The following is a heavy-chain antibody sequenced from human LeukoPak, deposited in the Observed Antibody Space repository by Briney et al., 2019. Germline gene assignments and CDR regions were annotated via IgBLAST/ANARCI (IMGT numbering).Heavy chain of an antibody. D-gene: IGHD6-13*01. V-gene: IGHV3-7*03. J-gene: IGHJ5*02. CDR1: GFTFSTYW. CDR3: ARIIGVTGTDWFDP. CDR2: IKQDGSEK. Sequence: GGSLRLSCAASGFTFSTYWMSWVHQAPGKGLEWVANIKQDGSEKYYVDSVKGRFTISRDNAKNSLYLQMNSLRADDTAVYYCARIIGVTGTDWFDPWGQGTLVTVSS.